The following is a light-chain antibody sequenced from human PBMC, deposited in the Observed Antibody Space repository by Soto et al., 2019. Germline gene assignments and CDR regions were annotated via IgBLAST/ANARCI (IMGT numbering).Light chain of an antibody. CDR3: AAWDDTVRSYV. V-gene: IGLV1-47*01. J-gene: IGLJ1*01. Sequence: QSVLTQPSSVSGTPGQGVTISCSGSISNIGNNYVYWFQQLPGTAPKVLTNRNDQRPSGVPDRFSGSKSGTSASLAISGLRSEDEADSYCAAWDDTVRSYVFGTGTKLTVL. CDR2: RND. CDR1: ISNIGNNY.